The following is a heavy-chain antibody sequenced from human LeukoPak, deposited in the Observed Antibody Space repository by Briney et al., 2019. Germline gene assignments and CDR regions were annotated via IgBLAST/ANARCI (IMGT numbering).Heavy chain of an antibody. CDR1: GFTFSSFE. V-gene: IGHV3-48*03. CDR3: ASFSDY. J-gene: IGHJ4*02. CDR2: ISTSGTTI. Sequence: PGGSLRLSCTASGFTFSSFEMNWGRQAPGKGLEWVSYISTSGTTIYYADSVKGRFTISRANAENSLYLQMNSLRAEDTAIYYCASFSDYWGRGTLVTVSS.